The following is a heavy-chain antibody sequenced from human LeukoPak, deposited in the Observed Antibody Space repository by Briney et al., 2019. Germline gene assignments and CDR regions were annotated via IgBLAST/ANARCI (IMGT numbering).Heavy chain of an antibody. CDR3: ARDIGYSSSWYHLDYYGMDV. V-gene: IGHV1-18*01. D-gene: IGHD6-13*01. Sequence: ASVKVSCKASGYTFTIYGISWVRQAPGQGLEWMGWISAYNGNTNYAQKLQGRVTMTTDTSTSTAYMELRSLRSDDTAVYYCARDIGYSSSWYHLDYYGMDVWGQGTTVTVSS. J-gene: IGHJ6*02. CDR1: GYTFTIYG. CDR2: ISAYNGNT.